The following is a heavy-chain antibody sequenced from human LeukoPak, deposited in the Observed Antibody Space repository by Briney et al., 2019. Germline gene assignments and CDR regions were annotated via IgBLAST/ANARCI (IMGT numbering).Heavy chain of an antibody. CDR1: GFTFSSYE. J-gene: IGHJ4*02. Sequence: GGSLRLSCGASGFTFSSYEMNWVRQAPGKGLEWVSYISSSGSTIYYADSVKGRFTISRDNAKNSLYLQMNSLRAEDTAVYYCARDLGTPSDYWGQGTLVTVSS. D-gene: IGHD1-1*01. V-gene: IGHV3-48*03. CDR2: ISSSGSTI. CDR3: ARDLGTPSDY.